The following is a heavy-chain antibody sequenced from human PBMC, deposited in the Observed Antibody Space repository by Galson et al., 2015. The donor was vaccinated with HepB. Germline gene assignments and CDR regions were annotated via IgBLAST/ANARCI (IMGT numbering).Heavy chain of an antibody. CDR2: IDWDDQK. CDR1: GLSLSTTGMR. CDR3: ARHGFRGTYYSALDM. Sequence: PALVKPTQTLTLTCALSGLSLSTTGMRVSWIRQPPGKALEWLARIDWDDQKFYNASLKRRLAISKDSSENHVVLTMTNMDPVDTATYFCARHGFRGTYYSALDMWGQGTVVTVSS. V-gene: IGHV2-70*04. J-gene: IGHJ3*02. D-gene: IGHD1-26*01.